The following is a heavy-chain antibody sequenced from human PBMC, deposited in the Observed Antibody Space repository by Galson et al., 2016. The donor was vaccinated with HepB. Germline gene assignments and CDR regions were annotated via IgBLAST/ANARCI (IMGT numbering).Heavy chain of an antibody. CDR1: GGSISRNSYY. D-gene: IGHD3-10*01. J-gene: IGHJ4*02. CDR2: IYYTGST. CDR3: ARHITFNYGGGTYFTAHLDS. Sequence: GGSISRNSYYWGWIRQPPGKGLEWIGSIYYTGSTYDNPSLKRRITMSVDRSKNQFSLKLTSVTAADTTVYYCARHITFNYGGGTYFTAHLDSWGRGILVTVSS. V-gene: IGHV4-39*01.